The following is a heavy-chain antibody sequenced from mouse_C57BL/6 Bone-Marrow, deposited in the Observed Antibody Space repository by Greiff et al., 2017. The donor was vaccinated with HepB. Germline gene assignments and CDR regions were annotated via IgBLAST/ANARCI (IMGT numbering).Heavy chain of an antibody. CDR2: INPGSGGT. V-gene: IGHV1-54*01. CDR3: AREDGYWYFDV. D-gene: IGHD2-3*01. CDR1: GYAFTNYL. J-gene: IGHJ1*03. Sequence: QVQLQQSGAELVRPGTSVKVSCKASGYAFTNYLIEWVKQRPGQGLEWIGVINPGSGGTNYNEKFKGKATLTADKSSSTAYMQLSSLTSEDSAVYFSAREDGYWYFDVWGTGTTVTVSS.